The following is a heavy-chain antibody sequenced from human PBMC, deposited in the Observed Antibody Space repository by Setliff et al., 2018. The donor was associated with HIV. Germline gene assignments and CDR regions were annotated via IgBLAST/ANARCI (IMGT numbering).Heavy chain of an antibody. V-gene: IGHV4-4*09. CDR1: GGSISSHY. Sequence: PSETLSLTCTVSGGSISSHYWSWIRQSPGKGLEWIGYIYTSGITNYNPSLKSRVTISVDTSNNQFSLRLSSVTAADTAVYYCARDNVRGPTNAMDVWGQGTTVTVSS. D-gene: IGHD3-10*01. J-gene: IGHJ6*02. CDR3: ARDNVRGPTNAMDV. CDR2: IYTSGIT.